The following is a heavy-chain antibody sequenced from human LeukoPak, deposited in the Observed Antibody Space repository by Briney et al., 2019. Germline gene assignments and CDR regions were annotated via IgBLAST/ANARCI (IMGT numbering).Heavy chain of an antibody. CDR3: ARGPLGGQWGIAARPYFDY. Sequence: SETLSLTCTVSGVFISSGGYCWSWIRQHQGMDREWVGYSYYSGIAYSNPSLNSRVTISVDTSKNQCSLKLSSVTAADTAVYYCARGPLGGQWGIAARPYFDYWERATPVTLSS. D-gene: IGHD6-6*01. V-gene: IGHV4-31*03. CDR1: GVFISSGGYC. J-gene: IGHJ4*01. CDR2: SYYSGIA.